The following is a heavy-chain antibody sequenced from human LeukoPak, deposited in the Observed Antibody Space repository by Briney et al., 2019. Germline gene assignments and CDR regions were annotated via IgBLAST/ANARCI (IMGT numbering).Heavy chain of an antibody. CDR1: GYSFTTYW. D-gene: IGHD1-26*01. J-gene: IGHJ6*02. CDR2: IYPADSDT. Sequence: GESLKISCKGSGYSFTTYWIGCVRQMPGKGLEWVGIIYPADSDTRYSPSFQGQVTISADKSISTAYLQWSSLKASDTAFYYCARPHFPGATVPLFGLDYGMDVWGQGTTVTVSS. V-gene: IGHV5-51*01. CDR3: ARPHFPGATVPLFGLDYGMDV.